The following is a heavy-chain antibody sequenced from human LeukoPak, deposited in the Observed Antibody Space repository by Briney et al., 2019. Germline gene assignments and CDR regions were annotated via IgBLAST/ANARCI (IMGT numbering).Heavy chain of an antibody. J-gene: IGHJ4*02. CDR2: ISSSSSYI. CDR3: AKAADYDFWSGYDY. CDR1: GFTFSSYS. V-gene: IGHV3-21*04. Sequence: GGSLRLSCAASGFTFSSYSMNWVRQAPGKGLEWVSSISSSSSYIYYADSVKGRFTISRDNAKNSLYLQMNSLRAEDMALYYCAKAADYDFWSGYDYWGQGTLVTVSS. D-gene: IGHD3-3*01.